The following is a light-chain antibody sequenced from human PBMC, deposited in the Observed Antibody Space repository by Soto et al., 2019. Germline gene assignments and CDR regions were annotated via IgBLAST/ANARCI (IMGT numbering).Light chain of an antibody. CDR1: QGINND. CDR2: EAS. CDR3: LQHNDYPRT. Sequence: DIQMTQSPSSLSASVGDRVTISCGASQGINNDLGWYQQKPGKAPKRLIYEASTLQSGVPSRFSGSGSGTEFTLTISSLQPEDFATYYCLQHNDYPRTFGGGTQVAIK. J-gene: IGKJ4*01. V-gene: IGKV1-17*01.